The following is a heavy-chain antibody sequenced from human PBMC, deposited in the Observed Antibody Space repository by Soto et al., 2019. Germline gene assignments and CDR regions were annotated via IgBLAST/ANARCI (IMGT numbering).Heavy chain of an antibody. J-gene: IGHJ5*02. Sequence: QVQLVQSGAEVKKPGSSVKVACKASGGTFSSYAISWVRQAPGQGLEWMGGIIPIFGTANYAQKFQGRVTITADESTSTAYMEQSSLRSEDTAVYYCARGSYYDILTGYRNWFDPWGQETLVTVSS. V-gene: IGHV1-69*01. CDR2: IIPIFGTA. CDR3: ARGSYYDILTGYRNWFDP. D-gene: IGHD3-9*01. CDR1: GGTFSSYA.